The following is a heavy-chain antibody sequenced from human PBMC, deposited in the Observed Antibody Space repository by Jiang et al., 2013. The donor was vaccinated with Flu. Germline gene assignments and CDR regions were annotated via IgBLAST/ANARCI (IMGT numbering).Heavy chain of an antibody. CDR2: ISYDEVI. D-gene: IGHD3-22*01. CDR3: AVFPEKPFMIVVVRGY. Sequence: VISYDEVINNYADSVKGRFTISRDNSKNTLYLQMNSLRAEDTAVYYCAVFPEKPFMIVVVRGYWGQGTLVTVSS. J-gene: IGHJ4*02. V-gene: IGHV3-30*01.